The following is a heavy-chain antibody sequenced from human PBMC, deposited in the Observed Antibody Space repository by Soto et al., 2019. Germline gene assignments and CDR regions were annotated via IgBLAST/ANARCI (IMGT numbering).Heavy chain of an antibody. J-gene: IGHJ4*02. V-gene: IGHV3-21*01. CDR1: GFTFSIYS. D-gene: IGHD4-17*01. CDR2: ITTSGSYI. CDR3: ARNYGVDY. Sequence: EVQLVESGGGLVKPGGSLRLSCAASGFTFSIYSMNWVRQAPGKGLEWVPSITTSGSYIYYADSVKGRFTISRDNAKNSLYLQMNGLRAEDTAVYYCARNYGVDYWGQGTLVTVSS.